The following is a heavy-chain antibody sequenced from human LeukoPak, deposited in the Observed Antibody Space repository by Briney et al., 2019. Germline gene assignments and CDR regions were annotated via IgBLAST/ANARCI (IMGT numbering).Heavy chain of an antibody. V-gene: IGHV4-4*02. J-gene: IGHJ4*02. Sequence: SGTLSLTCAVSGGSISSSNWWSWVRQPPGKGLEWIGEIYHSGSTNYNPSLKSRVTILVDKSKNQFSLKLSSVTAADTAVYYCARDVAPRVSDSSAIGYWGQGTLVTVSS. CDR3: ARDVAPRVSDSSAIGY. CDR2: IYHSGST. D-gene: IGHD3-22*01. CDR1: GGSISSSNW.